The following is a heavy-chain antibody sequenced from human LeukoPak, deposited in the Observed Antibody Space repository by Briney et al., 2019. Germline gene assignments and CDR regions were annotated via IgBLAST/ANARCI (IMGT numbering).Heavy chain of an antibody. J-gene: IGHJ4*02. CDR1: VYTFTVYY. V-gene: IGHV1-2*02. D-gene: IGHD3-22*01. Sequence: ASVKLSFKSSVYTFTVYYMHCVRQAPGQGLEWMGWINPNSGGTNYEQEFQGRVTMSRDTSINKAYLELSRVRSEDTAVYYCAREEYSYYGWGYYYFVYWGQGTLVTVSS. CDR3: AREEYSYYGWGYYYFVY. CDR2: INPNSGGT.